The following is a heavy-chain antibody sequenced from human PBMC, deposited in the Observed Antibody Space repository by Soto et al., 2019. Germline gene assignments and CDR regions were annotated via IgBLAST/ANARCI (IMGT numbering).Heavy chain of an antibody. J-gene: IGHJ4*02. Sequence: QLQLQESGSGLVKPSQTLSLTCAVSGGSIRSGGYAWTWIRQPPGKGLEWIGYIYASGSTNYNPSLKSRITMSLDRSKNQVSLKLSSVTAADTAVYYCARSYGGNSDYYFDYWGQGTLVTVSS. V-gene: IGHV4-30-2*01. D-gene: IGHD4-17*01. CDR2: IYASGST. CDR1: GGSIRSGGYA. CDR3: ARSYGGNSDYYFDY.